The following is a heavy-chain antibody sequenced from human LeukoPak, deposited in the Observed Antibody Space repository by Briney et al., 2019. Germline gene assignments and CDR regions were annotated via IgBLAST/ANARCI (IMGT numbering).Heavy chain of an antibody. D-gene: IGHD6-19*01. J-gene: IGHJ4*02. CDR3: ARSASYSSGWFQRGPYYFDY. Sequence: GGSLRLSCAASGFTFSDYYMSWIRQAPGKGLEWVSYISSSGSTIYYADSVKGRFTISRDNAKNSLYLQMNSLRAEDTAVYYCARSASYSSGWFQRGPYYFDYWGQGTLVTVSS. CDR1: GFTFSDYY. CDR2: ISSSGSTI. V-gene: IGHV3-11*04.